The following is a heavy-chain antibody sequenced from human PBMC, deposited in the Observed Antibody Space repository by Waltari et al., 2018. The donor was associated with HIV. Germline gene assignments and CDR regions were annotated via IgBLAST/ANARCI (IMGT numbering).Heavy chain of an antibody. CDR1: GYSSTDFD. CDR3: ARGLAARIAAPGMDV. Sequence: QEQLVQSGAEIKRPGVSVRVSCSASGYSSTDFDITWVRQTTGPGLQWVGWMNPKTGDTKSSEGYQGRLRLTRYLSNRTAYMELTSLTNEDTATYYCARGLAARIAAPGMDVWGQGTTLIVSS. V-gene: IGHV1-8*01. D-gene: IGHD2-15*01. CDR2: MNPKTGDT. J-gene: IGHJ6*02.